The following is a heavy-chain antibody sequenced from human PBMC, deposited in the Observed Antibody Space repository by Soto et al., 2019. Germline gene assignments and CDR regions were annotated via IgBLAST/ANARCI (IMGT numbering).Heavy chain of an antibody. J-gene: IGHJ4*02. D-gene: IGHD2-8*01. CDR2: IIPFIGFE. V-gene: IGHV1-69*02. CDR1: GDTFTRSV. Sequence: QVQLVQSGAEVKNPGSSVKVSCKASGDTFTRSVITWVRQVPGQRLEWMGRIIPFIGFENHAQNFQGRITLTADKSTGTAYLELSSLKPEDTAIYYCASSTNGVYVFHDWGQGTLITVSS. CDR3: ASSTNGVYVFHD.